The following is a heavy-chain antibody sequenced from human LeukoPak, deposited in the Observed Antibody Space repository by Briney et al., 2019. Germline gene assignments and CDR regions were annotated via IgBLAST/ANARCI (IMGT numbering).Heavy chain of an antibody. J-gene: IGHJ5*01. CDR3: ARGRSRVTVFGVALNWFDT. CDR2: INHNGRT. V-gene: IGHV4-34*01. CDR1: GGSFSNYD. D-gene: IGHD3-3*01. Sequence: SETLSVTCAVYGGSFSNYDWTWIRQPPGKGLEWIGEINHNGRTNYNPSLKSRLTISADTSKNQFSLKLRSVTAADTAVYYCARGRSRVTVFGVALNWFDTWGHGNLVSVSS.